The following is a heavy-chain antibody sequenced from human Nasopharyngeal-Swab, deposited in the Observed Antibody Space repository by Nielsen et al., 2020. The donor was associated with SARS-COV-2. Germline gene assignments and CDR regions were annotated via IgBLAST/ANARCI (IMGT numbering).Heavy chain of an antibody. CDR1: GYTFTGHY. Sequence: ASVKVSCKASGYTFTGHYMHWVRQAPGQGLEWMGWINPNSGGTNYAQKFQGRVTMTRDTSISTAYMELSRLRSDDTAVYYCARDSVFSIFGVVSSDYWGQGTLVTVSS. J-gene: IGHJ4*02. D-gene: IGHD3-3*01. CDR3: ARDSVFSIFGVVSSDY. CDR2: INPNSGGT. V-gene: IGHV1-2*02.